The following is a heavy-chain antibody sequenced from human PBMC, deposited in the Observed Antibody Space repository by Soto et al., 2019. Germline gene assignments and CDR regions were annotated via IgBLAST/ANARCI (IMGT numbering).Heavy chain of an antibody. V-gene: IGHV4-4*07. CDR2: IYTSGST. CDR1: GGSISTYY. CDR3: ARVPQCGYSLYSGIMDV. Sequence: PSETLSLTCTVSGGSISTYYWNWIRQAAGKGLEWIGRIYTSGSTSYNPSLKSRVTMSVDTSKSQFSLKLSSVTAADTAVYYCARVPQCGYSLYSGIMDVWGQGSTVTVSS. J-gene: IGHJ6*02. D-gene: IGHD5-18*01.